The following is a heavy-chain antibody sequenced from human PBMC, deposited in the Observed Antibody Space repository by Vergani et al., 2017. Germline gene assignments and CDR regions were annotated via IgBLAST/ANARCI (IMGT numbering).Heavy chain of an antibody. CDR2: ICPVDSAT. J-gene: IGHJ4*02. CDR3: ARHEGSGWYYFDY. V-gene: IGHV5-51*01. Sequence: EVQLVQSGAEEKTPGASLKISCKGSGYSFTSYWIGWVRQMPGKGLEWMGIICPVDSATRYSPSFQGQVTISAAKSISTAYLQWSSLKASDTAMYYCARHEGSGWYYFDYWGQGTLVTVSS. CDR1: GYSFTSYW. D-gene: IGHD6-19*01.